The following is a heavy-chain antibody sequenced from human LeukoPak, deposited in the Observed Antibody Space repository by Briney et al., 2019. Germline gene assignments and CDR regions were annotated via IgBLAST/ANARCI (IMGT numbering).Heavy chain of an antibody. D-gene: IGHD1-7*01. Sequence: GGSMRLSCAASGFTFSSYWMSWVRQAPGKGLEWVANIKQDGSEKYYVDSVKGRFTISRDNAKNSLYLQMNSLRAEDTAIYYCAREDDWNYEDYWGQGTLVTVSS. CDR1: GFTFSSYW. V-gene: IGHV3-7*01. CDR2: IKQDGSEK. J-gene: IGHJ4*02. CDR3: AREDDWNYEDY.